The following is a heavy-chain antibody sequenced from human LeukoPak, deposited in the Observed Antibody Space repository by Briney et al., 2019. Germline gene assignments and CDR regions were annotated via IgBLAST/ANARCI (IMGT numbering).Heavy chain of an antibody. V-gene: IGHV1-3*03. Sequence: ASVKVSCKASGYSFSNYAIHWVRQAPGQRPEWMGWINAGNDNTKYSQEFQGRVTITRDTSASTAYKELSSLRSEDMAIYYCARVGLYHTFDYWGQGTLVTVSS. CDR3: ARVGLYHTFDY. D-gene: IGHD1-14*01. CDR1: GYSFSNYA. CDR2: INAGNDNT. J-gene: IGHJ4*02.